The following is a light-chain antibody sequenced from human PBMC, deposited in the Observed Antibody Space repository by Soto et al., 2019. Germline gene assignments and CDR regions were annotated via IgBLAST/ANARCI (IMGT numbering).Light chain of an antibody. V-gene: IGKV3D-20*02. J-gene: IGKJ4*01. CDR1: QSITNNY. CDR2: GAS. CDR3: QQRDSWPLT. Sequence: EIVLTQSPGTLSLSPGERATLSCRASQSITNNYLAWYQQKPGRAHRLLIYGASSRATGIPDRFSGSGSGTDFTLTISRLEPEDFAFYYCQQRDSWPLTFGGGTKV.